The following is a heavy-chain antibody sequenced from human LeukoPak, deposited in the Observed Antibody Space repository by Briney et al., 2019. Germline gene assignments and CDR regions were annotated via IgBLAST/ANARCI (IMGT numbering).Heavy chain of an antibody. CDR1: GYTFTSYD. Sequence: SVKVSCKASGYTFTSYDINWVRQATGQGLEWMGRIIPILGIANYAQKFQGRVTITADKSTSTAYMELSSLRSEDTAVYYCARASYDYVWGSYREYGWFDPWGQGTLVTVSS. CDR2: IIPILGIA. V-gene: IGHV1-69*04. D-gene: IGHD3-16*02. J-gene: IGHJ5*02. CDR3: ARASYDYVWGSYREYGWFDP.